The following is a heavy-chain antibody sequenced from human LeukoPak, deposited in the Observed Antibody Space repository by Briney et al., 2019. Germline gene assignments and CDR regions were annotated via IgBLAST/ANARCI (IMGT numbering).Heavy chain of an antibody. Sequence: GGTLRLSCAASGFTFSSYGMSWVRQAPGKGLEWVSAISGSGGSTYYADSVKGRFTISRDNSKNTLYLQMNSLRAEDTAVYYCAKIGRYTAQEDYYYYMDVWGKGTTVTVSS. CDR2: ISGSGGST. J-gene: IGHJ6*03. D-gene: IGHD5-18*01. CDR3: AKIGRYTAQEDYYYYMDV. CDR1: GFTFSSYG. V-gene: IGHV3-23*01.